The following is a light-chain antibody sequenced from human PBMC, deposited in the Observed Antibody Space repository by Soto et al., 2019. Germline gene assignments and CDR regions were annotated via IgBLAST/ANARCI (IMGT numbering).Light chain of an antibody. Sequence: EIVMTQSPASLSVPPGERATLSCRASQSVTNNLAWYQQKPGQAPRLLIYAASTRATGIPGRFSGSGSGTEFTLTISSLQSEDFAVYYCQQYNDWPPFTFGPGTKVD. CDR1: QSVTNN. CDR3: QQYNDWPPFT. V-gene: IGKV3-15*01. CDR2: AAS. J-gene: IGKJ3*01.